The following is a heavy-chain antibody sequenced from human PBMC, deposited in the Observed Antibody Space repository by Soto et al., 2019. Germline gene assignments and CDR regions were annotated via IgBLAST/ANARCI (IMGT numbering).Heavy chain of an antibody. D-gene: IGHD1-26*01. Sequence: SVKVSCKASGGTFSSYAISWVRQAPGQGLEWMGGIIPIFGTANYAQKFQGRVTITADESTSTAYMELSSLRSEDTAVYYCARAPYSGSYPLDYWGQGTLVTVSS. V-gene: IGHV1-69*13. J-gene: IGHJ4*02. CDR1: GGTFSSYA. CDR3: ARAPYSGSYPLDY. CDR2: IIPIFGTA.